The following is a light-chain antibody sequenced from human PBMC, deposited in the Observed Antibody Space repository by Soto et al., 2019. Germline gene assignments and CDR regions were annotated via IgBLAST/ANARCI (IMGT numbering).Light chain of an antibody. CDR1: LTISDNY. J-gene: IGKJ1*01. CDR3: QQYSMAPLT. Sequence: EIVLSQSPYTLSVSPGERATLSCRASLTISDNYLAWYQQKAGQAPRLVIFGASSRATGIPDRFSASGSGADFTLTISRLEPEDFAVYYCQQYSMAPLTFGQGTKVDIK. CDR2: GAS. V-gene: IGKV3-20*01.